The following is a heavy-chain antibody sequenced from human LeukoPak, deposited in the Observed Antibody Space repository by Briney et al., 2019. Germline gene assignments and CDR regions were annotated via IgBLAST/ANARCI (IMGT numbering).Heavy chain of an antibody. CDR2: LHHKGST. D-gene: IGHD6-13*01. V-gene: IGHV4-38-2*02. CDR3: TRDGFLIAGSRFDD. Sequence: SETLSLTCTVSGYSISDGYYWGWIRQPPGKGLEWIWSLHHKGSTYYNPSLKSRVTTSVDTSKNQIFLKLSSVTAADTAVYYCTRDGFLIAGSRFDDWGQGTLVTVTS. J-gene: IGHJ4*02. CDR1: GYSISDGYY.